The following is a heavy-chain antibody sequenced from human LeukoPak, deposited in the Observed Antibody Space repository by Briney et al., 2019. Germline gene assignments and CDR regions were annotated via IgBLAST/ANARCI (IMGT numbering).Heavy chain of an antibody. Sequence: PGGSLRLXCAASGFTFDDYGMSWVRQAPGKELEWVSGINWNGGSTGYADSVKGRFTISRDNAKNSLYLQMNSLRAEDTALYYCAREIAVAGLYYYMDVWGKGTTVTVSS. D-gene: IGHD6-19*01. CDR1: GFTFDDYG. CDR2: INWNGGST. V-gene: IGHV3-20*04. CDR3: AREIAVAGLYYYMDV. J-gene: IGHJ6*03.